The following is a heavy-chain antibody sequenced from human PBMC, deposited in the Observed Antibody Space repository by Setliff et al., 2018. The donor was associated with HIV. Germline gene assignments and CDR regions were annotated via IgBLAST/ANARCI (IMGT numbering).Heavy chain of an antibody. J-gene: IGHJ6*03. CDR1: GGSISSGSYF. D-gene: IGHD1-7*01. CDR2: VHYSGST. V-gene: IGHV4-39*01. Sequence: SETLSLTCTVSGGSISSGSYFWGWIRQPPGKGLEWIGSVHYSGSTYYNPSLKSRGTISADTSKNQFSLKLSSVTAADTAVYYCARVGGTTWGVYYYYYYMDVWGKGTTVTVSS. CDR3: ARVGGTTWGVYYYYYYMDV.